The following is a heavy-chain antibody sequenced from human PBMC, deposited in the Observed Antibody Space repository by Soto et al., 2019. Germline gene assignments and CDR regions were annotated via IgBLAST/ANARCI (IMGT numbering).Heavy chain of an antibody. D-gene: IGHD1-26*01. Sequence: QVQLVQSGAEVKKPGSSVKVPCKASGGTFSRYAISWVRQAPGQGLEWMGGIIPIFGTANYAQKFQGRVTITADESTSTAYMELSSLRFEDTAVYYCARAIVGPTTTGWLDPWGQGTLVTVSS. CDR1: GGTFSRYA. CDR2: IIPIFGTA. V-gene: IGHV1-69*01. CDR3: ARAIVGPTTTGWLDP. J-gene: IGHJ5*02.